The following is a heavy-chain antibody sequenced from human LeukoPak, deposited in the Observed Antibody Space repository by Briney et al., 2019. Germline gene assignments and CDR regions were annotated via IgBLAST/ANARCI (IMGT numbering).Heavy chain of an antibody. CDR3: ARDQASTFGGVTLDV. CDR1: GFTFSSYG. Sequence: GRSLRLSCAASGFTFSSYGMHWVRQAPGKGLEWVAVIWYDGSNKYYADSVKGRFTISRDNSKNTLYLQMNSLRAEDTAVYYCARDQASTFGGVTLDVWGQGTTVTASS. D-gene: IGHD3-16*01. V-gene: IGHV3-33*01. J-gene: IGHJ6*02. CDR2: IWYDGSNK.